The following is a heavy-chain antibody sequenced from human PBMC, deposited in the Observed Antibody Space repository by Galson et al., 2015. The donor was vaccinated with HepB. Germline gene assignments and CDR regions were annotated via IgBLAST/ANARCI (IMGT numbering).Heavy chain of an antibody. D-gene: IGHD1-26*01. Sequence: SLRLSCAASGFTFSSCGMHWVRQAPGKGLEWVAVISYDGSNKYYADSVKGRFTISRDNSKNTLYLQMNSLRAEDTAVYYCAKGGSYYGVYGYWGQGTLVTVSS. V-gene: IGHV3-30*18. J-gene: IGHJ4*02. CDR1: GFTFSSCG. CDR2: ISYDGSNK. CDR3: AKGGSYYGVYGY.